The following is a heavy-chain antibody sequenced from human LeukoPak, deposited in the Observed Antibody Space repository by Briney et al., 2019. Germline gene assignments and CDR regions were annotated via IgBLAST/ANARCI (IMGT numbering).Heavy chain of an antibody. CDR2: ISAYNGNT. J-gene: IGHJ4*02. V-gene: IGHV1-18*01. CDR1: GYTFTSYG. D-gene: IGHD4-17*01. Sequence: GASVKVSCKASGYTFTSYGISWVRQAPGQGLEWMGGISAYNGNTNYAQKLQGRVTMTTDTSTSTAYMELRSLRSDDTAVYYCARVRGPPVTTEYDFDYWGQVTLVTVS. CDR3: ARVRGPPVTTEYDFDY.